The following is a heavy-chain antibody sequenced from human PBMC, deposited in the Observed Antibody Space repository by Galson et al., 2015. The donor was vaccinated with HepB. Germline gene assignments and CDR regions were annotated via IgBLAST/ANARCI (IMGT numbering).Heavy chain of an antibody. D-gene: IGHD6-13*01. CDR3: ARDHTPFPGMGAAGSQQYYYYYSFAMDV. J-gene: IGHJ6*02. CDR1: GGSISRSNYS. Sequence: SETLSLTCTVSGGSISRSNYSGGWIRQPPGKGLEWIGSIYYSGSPYYNPSLRSRVTISVDTSKNQFSLKLSSVTAADTAVYYCARDHTPFPGMGAAGSQQYYYYYSFAMDVWGQGTTVTVSS. CDR2: IYYSGSP. V-gene: IGHV4-39*07.